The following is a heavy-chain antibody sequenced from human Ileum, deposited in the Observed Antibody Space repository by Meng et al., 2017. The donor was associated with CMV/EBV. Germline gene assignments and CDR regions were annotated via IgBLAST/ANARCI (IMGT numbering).Heavy chain of an antibody. CDR2: VNANNGVT. D-gene: IGHD6-25*01. CDR3: ARASGYYRPYDY. J-gene: IGHJ4*02. Sequence: CKASGYTFPAYYIHWVRQAPGQGPEWMGWVNANNGVTKFPEKFRGRITMTTDTSVTTAFMKLDTLTSGDTAAYYCARASGYYRPYDYWGQGTLVTVSS. CDR1: GYTFPAYY. V-gene: IGHV1-2*02.